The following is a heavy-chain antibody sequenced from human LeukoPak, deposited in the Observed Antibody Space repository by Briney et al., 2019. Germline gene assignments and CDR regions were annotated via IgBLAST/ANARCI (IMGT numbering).Heavy chain of an antibody. J-gene: IGHJ3*02. CDR3: AKVEFMATISDDAFDI. CDR1: GFTVSSNY. Sequence: GGSLRLSCAASGFTVSSNYMSWVRQAPGKGLEWVSVIYSGGSTYYADSVKGRFTISRDNSKNTLYLQMNSLRAEDTAVYYCAKVEFMATISDDAFDIWGQGTMVTVSS. CDR2: IYSGGST. D-gene: IGHD5-24*01. V-gene: IGHV3-53*01.